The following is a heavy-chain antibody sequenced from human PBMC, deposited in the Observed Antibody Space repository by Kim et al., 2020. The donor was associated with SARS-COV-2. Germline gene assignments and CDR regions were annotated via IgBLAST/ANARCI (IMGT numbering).Heavy chain of an antibody. J-gene: IGHJ4*02. CDR2: IIPIFGTA. V-gene: IGHV1-69*13. CDR1: GGTFSSYA. Sequence: SVKVSCKASGGTFSSYAISWVRQAPGQGLEWMGGIIPIFGTANYAQKFQGRVTITADESTSTAYMELSSLRSEDTAVYYCAREGSSSPARRFGFDYWGQGTLVTVSS. D-gene: IGHD6-13*01. CDR3: AREGSSSPARRFGFDY.